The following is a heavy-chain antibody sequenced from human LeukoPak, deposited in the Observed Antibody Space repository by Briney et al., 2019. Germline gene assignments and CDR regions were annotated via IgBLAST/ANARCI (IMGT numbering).Heavy chain of an antibody. V-gene: IGHV3-7*04. D-gene: IGHD3-22*01. CDR3: ARGEYYYDGGY. CDR2: IKQEGSEQ. J-gene: IGHJ4*02. Sequence: GGSLRLSCAASGFNYSCYWMSWLRQAPGKGLEGVANIKQEGSEQYYVDSVKGRFIMSRDNATNSLLLQMNSRRAEETAVYYCARGEYYYDGGYWGQRTLVTVSS. CDR1: GFNYSCYW.